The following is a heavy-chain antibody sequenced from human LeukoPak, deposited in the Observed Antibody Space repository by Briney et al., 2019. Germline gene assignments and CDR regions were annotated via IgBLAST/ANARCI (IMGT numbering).Heavy chain of an antibody. D-gene: IGHD4-17*01. CDR3: ARNPYYGDYV. J-gene: IGHJ4*02. V-gene: IGHV3-30*01. CDR2: ISYDGNNK. CDR1: GFTFSSYT. Sequence: GRALRLSCAASGFTFSSYTMHWVRQAPGTGLEGVAVISYDGNNKYYADSVKGRFTISRDNSKNTLYLQMNSLRGEDTAVYYCARNPYYGDYVWGQGTRVTVSS.